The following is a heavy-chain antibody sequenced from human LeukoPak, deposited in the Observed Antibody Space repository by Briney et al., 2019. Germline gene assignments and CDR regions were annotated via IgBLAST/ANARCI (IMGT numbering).Heavy chain of an antibody. J-gene: IGHJ4*02. V-gene: IGHV3-7*01. CDR3: ARVPRTIFGVAYLDY. CDR2: IKQDGSEK. D-gene: IGHD3-3*01. CDR1: GFTFSTYW. Sequence: PGGSLRLSCAASGFTFSTYWMSWVRQAPGKGLEWVANIKQDGSEKYYVDSVKGRFTISRDNAKNSLYLQMNSLRAEDTAVYYCARVPRTIFGVAYLDYWGQGTLVTVSS.